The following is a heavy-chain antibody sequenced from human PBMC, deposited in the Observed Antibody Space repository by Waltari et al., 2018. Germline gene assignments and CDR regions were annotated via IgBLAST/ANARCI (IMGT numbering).Heavy chain of an antibody. J-gene: IGHJ6*03. CDR3: ARSVTTGSGYMDV. D-gene: IGHD4-17*01. Sequence: QVQLVESGGGVVQPGRSLSLPCSASGFIFPSSGMHWVRQAPGKGLEWVAVIWNDGSLKYYTDSVKGRFTISRDNSENTLYLQMSGLRPEDTAVYYCARSVTTGSGYMDVWGKGTTVTVSS. CDR1: GFIFPSSG. V-gene: IGHV3-33*01. CDR2: IWNDGSLK.